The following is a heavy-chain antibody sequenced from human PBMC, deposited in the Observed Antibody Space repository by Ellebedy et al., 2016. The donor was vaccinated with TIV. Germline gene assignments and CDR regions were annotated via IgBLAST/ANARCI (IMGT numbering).Heavy chain of an antibody. CDR1: GFTFSNYY. Sequence: PGGSLRLSCAASGFTFSNYYMTWVRQAPGKGLEWVANIHQDGSDKHYVDSVKGRFTISRDKAKNSLYLQMNSLRAEDTAVYYCTQRGADYWGQGTPVTVSS. J-gene: IGHJ4*02. V-gene: IGHV3-7*03. D-gene: IGHD3-16*01. CDR3: TQRGADY. CDR2: IHQDGSDK.